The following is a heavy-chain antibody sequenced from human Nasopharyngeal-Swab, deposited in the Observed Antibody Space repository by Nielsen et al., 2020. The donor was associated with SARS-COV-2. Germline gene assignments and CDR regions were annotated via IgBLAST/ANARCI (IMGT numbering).Heavy chain of an antibody. CDR3: AKDQDYDSSGYYYSSDGMDV. V-gene: IGHV3-9*01. CDR2: ISWDSGNI. J-gene: IGHJ6*02. CDR1: GFTFDDYA. Sequence: SLKISCAASGFTFDDYAIHWVRQAPGRGLEWVSGISWDSGNIGYADSVKGRFTISRDNSKNTLYLQMNSLRVEDTAVYYCAKDQDYDSSGYYYSSDGMDVWGQGTTVTVSS. D-gene: IGHD3-22*01.